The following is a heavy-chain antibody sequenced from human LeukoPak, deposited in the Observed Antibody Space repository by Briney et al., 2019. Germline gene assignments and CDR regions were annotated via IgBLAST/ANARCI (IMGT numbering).Heavy chain of an antibody. CDR3: ARGIIIKAAFDI. V-gene: IGHV4-59*08. CDR2: IYYSGST. J-gene: IGHJ3*02. D-gene: IGHD3-10*01. CDR1: GGSISSYY. Sequence: SETLSHTCTVSGGSISSYYWSWIRQPPGKGLEWIGYIYYSGSTNYNPSLKSRVTISVDTSKNQFSLKLSSVTAADTAVYYCARGIIIKAAFDIWGQGTMVTVSS.